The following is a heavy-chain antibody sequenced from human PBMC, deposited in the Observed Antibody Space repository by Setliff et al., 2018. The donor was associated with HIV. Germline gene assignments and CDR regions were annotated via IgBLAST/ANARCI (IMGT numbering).Heavy chain of an antibody. D-gene: IGHD2-15*01. J-gene: IGHJ6*03. CDR1: GYTLTKFA. CDR3: AKDARPDGRPYYYIDL. V-gene: IGHV7-4-1*01. CDR2: INTNTGTP. Sequence: GASVKVSCKASGYTLTKFALSWVRQAPGQGLEWMGWINTNTGTPTYAQDFTGRFVFSLDTSVTTAYLQIDSLRAEDTAVYYCAKDARPDGRPYYYIDLWGQGTTVTVSS.